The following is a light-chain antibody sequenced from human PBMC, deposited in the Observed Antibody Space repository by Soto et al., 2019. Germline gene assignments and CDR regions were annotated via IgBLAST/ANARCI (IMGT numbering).Light chain of an antibody. J-gene: IGLJ1*01. CDR1: SSDVGGYNY. CDR2: DVS. V-gene: IGLV2-11*01. CDR3: CSYAGSYTFYV. Sequence: QSVLTQPRSVSGSPGQSVTISCTGTSSDVGGYNYVSWYQQHPGKAPKLMIYDVSKRPSGVPDRFSGSKSGNTASLTISGLQAEHEADYYCCSYAGSYTFYVFGTGTQLTVL.